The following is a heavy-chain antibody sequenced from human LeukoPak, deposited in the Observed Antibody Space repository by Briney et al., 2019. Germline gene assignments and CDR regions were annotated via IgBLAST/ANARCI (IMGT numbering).Heavy chain of an antibody. CDR3: AALAAMVAFDI. CDR1: GFTFSSYE. D-gene: IGHD2-2*01. CDR2: ISSSGSTI. Sequence: QPGGSLRLSCAASGFTFSSYEMNWVRQAPGKGLEWVSYISSSGSTIYYADSVKGRFTISRDNAKNSLYLQMNSLRAEDTAVYYCAALAAMVAFDIWGQGTMVTVSS. V-gene: IGHV3-48*03. J-gene: IGHJ3*02.